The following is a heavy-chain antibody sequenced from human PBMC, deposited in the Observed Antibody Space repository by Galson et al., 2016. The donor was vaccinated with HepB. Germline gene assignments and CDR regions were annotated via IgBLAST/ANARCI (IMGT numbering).Heavy chain of an antibody. V-gene: IGHV3-23*01. CDR1: GGSVSSGSYY. CDR3: AKVDCGGDCKRFDY. CDR2: ITNIGGNT. Sequence: ETLSLTCTVSGGSVSSGSYYWSWVRQAPGKGLEWVSSITNIGGNTYYADSVKGRFTISRDNSKNTLYLQMSSLRAEDTALYYCAKVDCGGDCKRFDYWGQGTLVTVSS. J-gene: IGHJ4*02. D-gene: IGHD2-21*02.